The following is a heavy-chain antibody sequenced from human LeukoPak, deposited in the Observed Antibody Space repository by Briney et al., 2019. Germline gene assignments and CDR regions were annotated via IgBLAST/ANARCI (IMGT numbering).Heavy chain of an antibody. V-gene: IGHV4-59*01. D-gene: IGHD5-18*01. Sequence: PSETLSLTCTVSGGSISNYYWSWIRQPPGKALEWIGYIYYSGGTNYNPSPNYNPSLKSRVTISVDTSKNQFSLKLTSVTAADTAVYYCARSELWPTWFDPWGQGTLVTVSS. CDR3: ARSELWPTWFDP. J-gene: IGHJ5*02. CDR1: GGSISNYY. CDR2: IYYSGGT.